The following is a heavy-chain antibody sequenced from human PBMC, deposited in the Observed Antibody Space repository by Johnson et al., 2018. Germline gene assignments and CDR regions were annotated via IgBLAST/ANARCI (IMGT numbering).Heavy chain of an antibody. D-gene: IGHD3-22*01. V-gene: IGHV3-9*01. J-gene: IGHJ6*03. Sequence: VQLVQSGGGLVQPGRSMRLSCAASGFTFDDYAMHWGRQAPGKGLEWVSGLSWNSGSIGYADSVKGGFTISRDNAKNYLYLQMNSLRAEDTALYYCAKDIYESSGPRYYYYMDVWGKGTTVTVSS. CDR1: GFTFDDYA. CDR3: AKDIYESSGPRYYYYMDV. CDR2: LSWNSGSI.